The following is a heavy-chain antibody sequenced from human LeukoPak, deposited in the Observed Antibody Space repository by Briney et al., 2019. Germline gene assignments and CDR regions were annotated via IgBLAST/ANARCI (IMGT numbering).Heavy chain of an antibody. Sequence: ASVKVSCKASGYTFTSYDVNWVRQATGQGLEWMGWMNPNSGNTGYAQKFQGRVTITRNISISTAYMELSSLRSEDTAVYYCARVYGSGSKKNWFDPWGQGTLVTVSS. V-gene: IGHV1-8*01. CDR3: ARVYGSGSKKNWFDP. D-gene: IGHD3-10*01. CDR1: GYTFTSYD. CDR2: MNPNSGNT. J-gene: IGHJ5*02.